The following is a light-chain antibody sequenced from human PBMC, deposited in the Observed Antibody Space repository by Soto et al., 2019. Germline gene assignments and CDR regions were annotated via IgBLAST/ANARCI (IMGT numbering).Light chain of an antibody. V-gene: IGKV3D-20*02. CDR3: QQRSNWIT. J-gene: IGKJ5*01. Sequence: EIVLTQSPGTLSLSPGERATLSCRASQSVSSSYLAWYQQKPGQAPRLLMYRASNRATGIPDRFSGSGSGTDFTLTISSLEPEDFAVYYCQQRSNWITFGQGTRLEIK. CDR2: RAS. CDR1: QSVSSSY.